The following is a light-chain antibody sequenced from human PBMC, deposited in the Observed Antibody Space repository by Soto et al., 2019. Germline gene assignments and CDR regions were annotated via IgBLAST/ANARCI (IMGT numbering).Light chain of an antibody. CDR1: SSNIGAGYD. Sequence: QSVLTQPPSVSGAPGQRVTISCTGSSSNIGAGYDVHWYQKLPGTAPKLLIYGNSNRPSGVPDRFSGSKSGTSASLAITGLKAGDAADYYCQSYDSRLRGSISGGGTQLTVL. CDR2: GNS. V-gene: IGLV1-40*01. CDR3: QSYDSRLRGSI. J-gene: IGLJ2*01.